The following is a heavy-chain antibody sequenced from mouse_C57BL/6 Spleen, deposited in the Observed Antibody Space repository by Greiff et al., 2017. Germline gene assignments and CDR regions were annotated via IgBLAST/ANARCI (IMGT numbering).Heavy chain of an antibody. J-gene: IGHJ4*01. V-gene: IGHV5-4*01. Sequence: EVMLVESGGGLVKPGGSLKLSCAASGFTFSSYAMSWVRQTPEKRLEWVATISDGGSYTYYPDNVKGRFTISRDNAKNNLYLQMSHLKSEDTAMYYCARDADYDGYYYAMDYWGQGTSVTVSS. CDR2: ISDGGSYT. D-gene: IGHD2-4*01. CDR1: GFTFSSYA. CDR3: ARDADYDGYYYAMDY.